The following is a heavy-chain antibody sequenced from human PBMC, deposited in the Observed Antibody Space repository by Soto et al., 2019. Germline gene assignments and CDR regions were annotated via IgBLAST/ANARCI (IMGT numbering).Heavy chain of an antibody. CDR2: IYSGGSR. CDR3: ERVMEGYYGSGSYYSPPPFDY. Sequence: PGGSLRLSCAASGFTVSSNYMSWVRQAPGKGLEGGSGIYSGGSRYYADSVQGRSTISRDNSKNTLYLQMNSLRAEDTAVYYCERVMEGYYGSGSYYSPPPFDYWGQGTLVTVSS. J-gene: IGHJ4*02. D-gene: IGHD3-10*01. V-gene: IGHV3-66*01. CDR1: GFTVSSNY.